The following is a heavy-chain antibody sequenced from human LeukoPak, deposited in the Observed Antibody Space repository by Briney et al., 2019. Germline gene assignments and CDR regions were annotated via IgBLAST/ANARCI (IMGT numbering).Heavy chain of an antibody. CDR1: GFTFSRFS. V-gene: IGHV3-21*01. J-gene: IGHJ4*02. CDR3: AREFSTVGNFDY. D-gene: IGHD3-3*02. Sequence: AGGSLRLSCATSGFTFSRFSIRWVRQAPGKGLEWVSSIYFTGNHISYADSVKGRFNISRDNANNSVYLQMNGLRAEDAAVYYCAREFSTVGNFDYWGQGTLVTVSS. CDR2: IYFTGNHI.